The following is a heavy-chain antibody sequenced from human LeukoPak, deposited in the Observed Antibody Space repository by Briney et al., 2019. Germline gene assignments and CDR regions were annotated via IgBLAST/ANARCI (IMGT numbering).Heavy chain of an antibody. Sequence: GASVTVSFKASGYTLTGYCMHWVRQAPGQGLEWLGWINTKSGATNYAQNFQGRVTMTRDTSMSTTYMELKRLRSDDTAVYYCARDLGISGWYAPPLGYFDYWGQGTLLTVSS. CDR1: GYTLTGYC. J-gene: IGHJ4*02. D-gene: IGHD6-19*01. V-gene: IGHV1-2*02. CDR2: INTKSGAT. CDR3: ARDLGISGWYAPPLGYFDY.